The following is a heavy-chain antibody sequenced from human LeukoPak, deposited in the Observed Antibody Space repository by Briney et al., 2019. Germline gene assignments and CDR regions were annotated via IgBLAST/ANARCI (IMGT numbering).Heavy chain of an antibody. Sequence: GGSLRLSCVSGFTFSSYSMNWVRQAPGKGLEWVSSISSSSSYIYYADSVKGRFTISRDNAKNSLYLQMNSLRAEDTAVYYCARDAPSKIVGATTSDYWGQGTLVTVSS. CDR3: ARDAPSKIVGATTSDY. CDR1: GFTFSSYS. J-gene: IGHJ4*02. CDR2: ISSSSSYI. D-gene: IGHD1-26*01. V-gene: IGHV3-21*01.